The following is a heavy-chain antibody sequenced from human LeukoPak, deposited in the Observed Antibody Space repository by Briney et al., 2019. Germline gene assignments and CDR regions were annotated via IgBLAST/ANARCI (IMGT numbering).Heavy chain of an antibody. Sequence: SVNVSCKASGGTFSSYAISWVRQAPGQGLEWMGRIIPILGIANYAQKFQGRVTITADKSTSTAYMELSSLRSEDTAVYYCARADMYSSSWYWFDPWGQGTLVTVSS. D-gene: IGHD6-13*01. CDR1: GGTFSSYA. CDR3: ARADMYSSSWYWFDP. CDR2: IIPILGIA. V-gene: IGHV1-69*04. J-gene: IGHJ5*02.